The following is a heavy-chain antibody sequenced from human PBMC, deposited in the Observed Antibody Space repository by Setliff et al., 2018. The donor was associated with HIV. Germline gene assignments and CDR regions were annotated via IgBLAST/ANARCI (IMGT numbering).Heavy chain of an antibody. Sequence: PGESLKISCAVSGFTFSNYAMSWVRQAPGKGLECVAVISGSGGDTYYADSVKGRFVISREKSKSTLYLQMNSLRAEDTAVYYCAKKTAAYTSGSWLHYWGQGTLVTVSS. CDR3: AKKTAAYTSGSWLHY. CDR1: GFTFSNYA. D-gene: IGHD3-10*01. J-gene: IGHJ4*02. CDR2: ISGSGGDT. V-gene: IGHV3-23*01.